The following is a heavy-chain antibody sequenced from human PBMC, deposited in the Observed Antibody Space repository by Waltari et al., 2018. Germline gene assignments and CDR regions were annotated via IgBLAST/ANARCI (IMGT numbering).Heavy chain of an antibody. CDR1: GFTFSSYS. J-gene: IGHJ4*02. V-gene: IGHV3-48*02. Sequence: EVQLVESGGGLVQPGGSLRLSCAASGFTFSSYSMNWVRQAPGKGLEWVSYISSIRSTIYYADSVKGRFTISRDNAKNSLYLQMNSLRDEDTAVYYCARDTGDGYVSGFDYWGQGTLVTVSS. D-gene: IGHD5-12*01. CDR3: ARDTGDGYVSGFDY. CDR2: ISSIRSTI.